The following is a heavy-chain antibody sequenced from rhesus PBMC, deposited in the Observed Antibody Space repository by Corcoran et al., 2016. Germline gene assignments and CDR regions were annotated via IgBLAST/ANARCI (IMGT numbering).Heavy chain of an antibody. Sequence: QLQLQESRPGLVKPSEILSVRCAISGGALSRRYWSRIRQATGKGLGWIEYINASVSSTNYIPPLMRRVTLSVGTSENQLPLKLPSVTTADTTVYYCARDRSNYGRFDFWGQGVLVTASS. CDR3: ARDRSNYGRFDF. CDR1: GGALSRRY. CDR2: INASVSST. D-gene: IGHD4-23*01. V-gene: IGHV4-169*02. J-gene: IGHJ4*01.